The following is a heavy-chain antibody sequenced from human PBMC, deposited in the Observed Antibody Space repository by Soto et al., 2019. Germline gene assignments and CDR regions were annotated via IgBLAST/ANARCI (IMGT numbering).Heavy chain of an antibody. CDR3: ARGNHRWLQLWYFDL. Sequence: QVQLVQSGAEVKKPGSSVKVSCKASGGTFSNYPISWVRQAPGQGLEWMGGIIPIFGTVNYAQKFQGRVTXPXXXSPXTAYMELSSLRSEDTAVYYCARGNHRWLQLWYFDLWGRGTLVTVSS. D-gene: IGHD5-12*01. V-gene: IGHV1-69*05. J-gene: IGHJ2*01. CDR1: GGTFSNYP. CDR2: IIPIFGTV.